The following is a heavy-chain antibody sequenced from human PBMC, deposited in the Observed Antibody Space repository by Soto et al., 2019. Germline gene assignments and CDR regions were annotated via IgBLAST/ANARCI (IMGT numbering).Heavy chain of an antibody. Sequence: GGSLRLSCAASGFSFTGYGMHWVRQAPGKGLEWVALISYDGGNKYHADSVKGRFTISRDNSKKTVYLQMNSLRPEDTATYYCAKDHDFWSGYKPGTFDYWGQGVLVTVSS. V-gene: IGHV3-30*18. CDR1: GFSFTGYG. CDR2: ISYDGGNK. CDR3: AKDHDFWSGYKPGTFDY. J-gene: IGHJ4*02. D-gene: IGHD3-3*01.